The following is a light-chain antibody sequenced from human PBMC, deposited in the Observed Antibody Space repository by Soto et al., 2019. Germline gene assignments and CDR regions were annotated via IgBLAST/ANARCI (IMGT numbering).Light chain of an antibody. V-gene: IGKV1-9*01. CDR2: SAS. J-gene: IGKJ4*02. Sequence: IQLTHSPSSLSASVGGRVITTCGASRGISSYLAWYQQKPGKAPKLLIYSASTLESGGPSRFSGSGSGTDFTLTISSLQPEDFTTYYCQQLNSYPLTFGGGTKVDIK. CDR1: RGISSY. CDR3: QQLNSYPLT.